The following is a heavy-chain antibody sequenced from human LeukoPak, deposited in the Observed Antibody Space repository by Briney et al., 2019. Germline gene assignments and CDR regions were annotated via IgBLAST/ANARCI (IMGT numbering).Heavy chain of an antibody. Sequence: SQTLSLTCTVSGGSLSSGDYYWSWIRQPPGKGLEWIAYMYYSGSTYYNPSLKSRVTMSADTSKNQLSLKLSSVTAADTAVYYCARPYYYDSRIDPWGQGILVTVSS. CDR1: GGSLSSGDYY. CDR2: MYYSGST. J-gene: IGHJ5*02. CDR3: ARPYYYDSRIDP. D-gene: IGHD3-22*01. V-gene: IGHV4-30-4*01.